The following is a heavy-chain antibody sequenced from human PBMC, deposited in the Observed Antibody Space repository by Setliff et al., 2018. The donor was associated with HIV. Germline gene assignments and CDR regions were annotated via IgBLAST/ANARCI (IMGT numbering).Heavy chain of an antibody. CDR2: IYYDGTT. Sequence: SETLSLTCTVSGGSVSGYFWSWIRQPPGRGLEWIGYIYYDGTTNSNPSLKSRVTISVTTSKNQFSLKLSSVTAADTALYFCARATFGSTSSGINYYMDVRGKGTTVTVSS. D-gene: IGHD3-10*01. V-gene: IGHV4-59*02. CDR1: GGSVSGYF. J-gene: IGHJ6*03. CDR3: ARATFGSTSSGINYYMDV.